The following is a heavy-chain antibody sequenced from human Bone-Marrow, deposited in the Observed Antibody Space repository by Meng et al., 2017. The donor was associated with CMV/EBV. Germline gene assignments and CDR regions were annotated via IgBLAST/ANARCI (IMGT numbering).Heavy chain of an antibody. CDR1: GFTFSSYW. CDR3: ARIAGSSGLGAFDI. D-gene: IGHD1-26*01. CDR2: LKQDGSGK. J-gene: IGHJ3*02. V-gene: IGHV3-7*01. Sequence: GESLKISCAASGFTFSSYWMSWVRQAPGKGLEWVANLKQDGSGKFYVDSVKGRFTMSRDNAKNSLYLQMNSLRAEDTALYYCARIAGSSGLGAFDIWGQGTMVTFSS.